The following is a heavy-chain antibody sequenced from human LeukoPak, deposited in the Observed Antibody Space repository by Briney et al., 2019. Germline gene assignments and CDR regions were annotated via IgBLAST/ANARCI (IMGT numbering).Heavy chain of an antibody. CDR2: MNPNSGNT. J-gene: IGHJ6*02. CDR3: ARTKSMVRGVKNYYGMDV. V-gene: IGHV1-8*01. D-gene: IGHD3-10*01. CDR1: GYTFTSYD. Sequence: ASVKVSCKASGYTFTSYDINWVRQATGQGLEWMGWMNPNSGNTGYAQKFQGRATMTRNTSISTAYMELSSLRSEDTAVYYCARTKSMVRGVKNYYGMDVWGQGTTVTVSS.